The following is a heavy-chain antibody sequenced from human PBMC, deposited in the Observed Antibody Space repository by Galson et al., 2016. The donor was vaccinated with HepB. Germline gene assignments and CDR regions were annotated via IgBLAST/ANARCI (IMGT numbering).Heavy chain of an antibody. CDR1: GITFSNYD. V-gene: IGHV3-30*18. J-gene: IGHJ3*02. D-gene: IGHD6-19*01. Sequence: RLSCAASGITFSNYDMHWVRQPPGKGLEWVAVISYDGTNKYYADSVKGRFTISRDSSKNPLYLQMNSLRAEDTALYFCAKARGWYFPDALDIWGQGTMVTVSS. CDR2: ISYDGTNK. CDR3: AKARGWYFPDALDI.